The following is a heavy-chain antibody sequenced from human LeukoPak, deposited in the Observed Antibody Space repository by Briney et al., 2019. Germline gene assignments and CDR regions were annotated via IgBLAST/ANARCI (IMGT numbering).Heavy chain of an antibody. Sequence: GGSLRLSCAASGFTFSNYAMSWVRQAPGKGLEWVSGINWNGGSTGYADSVKGRFTISRDNAKNSLYLQMNSLRAEDTALYYCARVIAAAGNLVGWFDPWGQGTLVTVSS. J-gene: IGHJ5*02. D-gene: IGHD6-13*01. CDR2: INWNGGST. CDR1: GFTFSNYA. V-gene: IGHV3-20*04. CDR3: ARVIAAAGNLVGWFDP.